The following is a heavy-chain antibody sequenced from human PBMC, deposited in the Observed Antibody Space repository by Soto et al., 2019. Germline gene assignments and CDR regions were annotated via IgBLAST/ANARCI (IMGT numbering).Heavy chain of an antibody. CDR3: ARGRDYYDSSAYYYVAPFHAFDY. V-gene: IGHV4-34*01. CDR1: GGSFSCYY. D-gene: IGHD3-22*01. Sequence: PSETLSRTCAVYGGSFSCYYWSWIRQPPGKGLEWIGEINHSGSTNYNPSLKSRVTISVDTSKNQFSLKLSSVTAADTAVYYCARGRDYYDSSAYYYVAPFHAFDYCGQGTLVTVSS. J-gene: IGHJ4*02. CDR2: INHSGST.